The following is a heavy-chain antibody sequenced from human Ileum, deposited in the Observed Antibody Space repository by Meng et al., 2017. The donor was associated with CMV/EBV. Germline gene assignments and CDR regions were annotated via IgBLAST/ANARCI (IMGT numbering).Heavy chain of an antibody. CDR2: INWHGGSP. D-gene: IGHD2-2*01. CDR1: GFTFENYG. J-gene: IGHJ6*01. V-gene: IGHV3-20*01. CDR3: ARFLGYCSSSSCYYDGFDL. Sequence: GESLKISCAASGFTFENYGMSWVRQAPGRGLEWVSGINWHGGSPDYADSVKGRFTISRDNAKSSLYLQMNSLRAEDTALYHCARFLGYCSSSSCYYDGFDLWGQGKTVTCSS.